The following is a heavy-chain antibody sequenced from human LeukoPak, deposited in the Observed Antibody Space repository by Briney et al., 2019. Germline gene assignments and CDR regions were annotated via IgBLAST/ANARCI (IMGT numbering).Heavy chain of an antibody. V-gene: IGHV1-46*01. J-gene: IGHJ4*02. Sequence: ASVKVSCKASGYTFSNYYIYWVRQAPGQGLEWMGTINPSGGSTSYAQKFQGRVSMTRDTSTSTVYMELSSLRSEDSAVYYCARGGYINSFAYWGQGTLVTVSS. CDR2: INPSGGST. CDR3: ARGGYINSFAY. D-gene: IGHD6-6*01. CDR1: GYTFSNYY.